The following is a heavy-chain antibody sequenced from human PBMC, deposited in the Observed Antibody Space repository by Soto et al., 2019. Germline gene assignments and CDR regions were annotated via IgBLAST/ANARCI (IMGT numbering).Heavy chain of an antibody. CDR3: AREAAGSSSPLHDSFDL. J-gene: IGHJ3*01. D-gene: IGHD6-13*01. CDR2: ISMASSFI. V-gene: IGHV3-21*01. CDR1: SFIFSNFN. Sequence: EVQLVESGGGLVKPGGSLRLSCSASSFIFSNFNMHWVRQAPGKGLEWVSSISMASSFIYYADSVRGRFSISRDNAKKSLFLHMKGLRADDTAVYYCAREAAGSSSPLHDSFDLWGQGTRVIVSP.